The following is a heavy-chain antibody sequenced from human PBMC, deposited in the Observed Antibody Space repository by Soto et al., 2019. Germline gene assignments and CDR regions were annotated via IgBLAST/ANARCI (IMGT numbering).Heavy chain of an antibody. CDR3: ARIHYDSSGYYLSGFAP. J-gene: IGHJ5*02. V-gene: IGHV2-70*01. Sequence: KSGPTLVNPTQTLTLTCTFSGFSLSTSGMCVSWIRQPPGKALEWLALIDWDDDKYYSTSLKTRLTISKDTSKNQVVLTMTNMDPVDTATYFCARIHYDSSGYYLSGFAPWGQGTLVTVSS. CDR1: GFSLSTSGMC. D-gene: IGHD3-22*01. CDR2: IDWDDDK.